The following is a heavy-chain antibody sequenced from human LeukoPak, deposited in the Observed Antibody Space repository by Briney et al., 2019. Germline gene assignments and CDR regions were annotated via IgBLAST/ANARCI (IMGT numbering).Heavy chain of an antibody. CDR1: GYTFTSYD. V-gene: IGHV1-8*01. J-gene: IGHJ4*02. CDR2: MNPNSGNT. D-gene: IGHD6-13*01. CDR3: ARGLRREQQLLRAFDD. Sequence: ASVKVSCKASGYTFTSYDINWVRQATGQGLEWMGWMNPNSGNTGYAQRFQGRVSMTSNTSISTAYMELSSLTSEDTAVYYCARGLRREQQLLRAFDDWGQGTLVTVSS.